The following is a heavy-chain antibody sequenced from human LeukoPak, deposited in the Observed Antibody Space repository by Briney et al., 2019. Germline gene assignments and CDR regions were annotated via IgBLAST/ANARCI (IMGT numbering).Heavy chain of an antibody. Sequence: PGGSLRLSCAASGFTFSSYGMHWVRQAPGKGLEWVANIKQDGSEKYYVDSVKGRFTISRDNAKNSLYLQMNSLRAEDTAVYYCARDVSSIAARPRGEPDDYWGQGTLVTVSS. CDR3: ARDVSSIAARPRGEPDDY. CDR2: IKQDGSEK. CDR1: GFTFSSYG. V-gene: IGHV3-7*01. D-gene: IGHD6-6*01. J-gene: IGHJ4*02.